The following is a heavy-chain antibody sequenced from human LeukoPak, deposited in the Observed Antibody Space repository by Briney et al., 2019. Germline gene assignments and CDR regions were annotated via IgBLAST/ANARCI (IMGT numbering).Heavy chain of an antibody. Sequence: SETLSLTCAASGYSISSDSYWGWIRQPPGKGLEWIGSIYHSGSTYYNSSLKSRVTISVDTSKNQFSLKLSSVTAADTAVYFCARGSRTTAFHFYYYMDVWGKGTTVTVSS. J-gene: IGHJ6*03. CDR3: ARGSRTTAFHFYYYMDV. D-gene: IGHD1-1*01. CDR2: IYHSGST. V-gene: IGHV4-38-2*01. CDR1: GYSISSDSY.